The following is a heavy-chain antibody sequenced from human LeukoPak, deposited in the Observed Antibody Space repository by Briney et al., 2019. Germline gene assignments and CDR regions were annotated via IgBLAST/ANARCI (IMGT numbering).Heavy chain of an antibody. V-gene: IGHV3-9*03. Sequence: HPGGSLRLSCAASGFNFNDYAMHWVRQAPGKGLEWVSGISWNSGSLGYAGSVKGRFTVSRDNAKNSLYLQMNSLRAEDMALYYCVKGETAVAGEAFDYWGQGTLVTVSS. D-gene: IGHD6-19*01. CDR3: VKGETAVAGEAFDY. CDR1: GFNFNDYA. CDR2: ISWNSGSL. J-gene: IGHJ4*02.